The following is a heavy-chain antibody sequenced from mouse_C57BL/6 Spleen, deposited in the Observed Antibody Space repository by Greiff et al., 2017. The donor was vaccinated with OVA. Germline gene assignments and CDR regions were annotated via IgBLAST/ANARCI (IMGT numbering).Heavy chain of an antibody. J-gene: IGHJ1*03. CDR1: GYTFTSYW. Sequence: QVQLQQPGAELVRPGSSVKLSCKASGYTFTSYWMDWVKQRPGQGLEWIGNIYPSDSETHYNQKFKDKATLTVDKSSSTAYMQLSSLTSEDSAVYDCAREGGIRRYFDVWGTGTTVTVSS. CDR2: IYPSDSET. V-gene: IGHV1-61*01. D-gene: IGHD2-4*01. CDR3: AREGGIRRYFDV.